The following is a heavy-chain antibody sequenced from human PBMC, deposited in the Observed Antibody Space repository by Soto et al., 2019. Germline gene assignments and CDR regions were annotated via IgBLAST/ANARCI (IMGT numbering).Heavy chain of an antibody. CDR1: GGTFSSYT. J-gene: IGHJ6*03. CDR2: IIPILGIA. CDR3: ARGIAARPSHYYYYMDV. Sequence: ASVKVSCKASGGTFSSYTISWVRQAPGQGLEWMGRIIPILGIANYAQKFQGRVTITADKSTSTAYMELSSLRSEDTAVYYCARGIAARPSHYYYYMDVWGKGTTVTVSS. D-gene: IGHD6-6*01. V-gene: IGHV1-69*02.